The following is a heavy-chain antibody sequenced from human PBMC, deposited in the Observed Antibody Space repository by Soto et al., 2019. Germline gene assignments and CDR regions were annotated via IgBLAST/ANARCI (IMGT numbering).Heavy chain of an antibody. CDR1: GGTISSSRCH. CDR3: ARHEITGRYYDAFDI. Sequence: SETLSLTCTVSGGTISSSRCHWGWIRQPPGKGLEWIASIKYSGTTFYNPSLKSRVTLSVDTSKNQFALKLSSVTAAETAVYYCARHEITGRYYDAFDIWGKGTMVT. CDR2: IKYSGTT. J-gene: IGHJ3*02. V-gene: IGHV4-39*01. D-gene: IGHD1-26*01.